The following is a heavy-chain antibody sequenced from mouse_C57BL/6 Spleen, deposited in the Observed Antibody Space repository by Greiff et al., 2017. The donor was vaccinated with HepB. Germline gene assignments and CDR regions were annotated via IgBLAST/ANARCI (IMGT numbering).Heavy chain of an antibody. V-gene: IGHV2-2*01. CDR2: IWSGGST. D-gene: IGHD1-1*01. CDR3: ARNTDYYGSSLYFDV. CDR1: GFSLTSYG. J-gene: IGHJ1*03. Sequence: QVQLKESGPGLVQPSQSLSITCTVSGFSLTSYGVHWVRQSPGKGLEWLGVIWSGGSTDYNAAFISRLSISKDNSKSQVFFKMNSLQADDTAIYYCARNTDYYGSSLYFDVWGTGTTVTVSS.